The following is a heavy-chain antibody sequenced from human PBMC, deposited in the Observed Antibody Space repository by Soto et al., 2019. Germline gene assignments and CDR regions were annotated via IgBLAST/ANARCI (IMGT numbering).Heavy chain of an antibody. Sequence: RLSFAASGFTLRNYAMNWVRQAPGKGLEWFSAMSGSGSCTHYADSVRGRFTISRDNSQNQLYLQMNNLRGDDTAMYYCAKIPTGSGSSKFDYWGQGIQVTVSS. CDR3: AKIPTGSGSSKFDY. CDR2: MSGSGSCT. J-gene: IGHJ4*02. V-gene: IGHV3-23*01. CDR1: GFTLRNYA. D-gene: IGHD3-10*01.